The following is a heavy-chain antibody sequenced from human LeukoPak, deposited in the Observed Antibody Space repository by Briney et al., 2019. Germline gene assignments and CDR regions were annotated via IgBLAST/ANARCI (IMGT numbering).Heavy chain of an antibody. Sequence: SVKVSCKASGGTFSSYAISWVRQAPGQGLEWMGGIVPIFGTANYAQKFQGRVTITTDESTSTAYMELSSLRSEDTAVYYCARVPLAAAGTDWFDPWGQGTLVTVSS. CDR1: GGTFSSYA. CDR3: ARVPLAAAGTDWFDP. J-gene: IGHJ5*02. CDR2: IVPIFGTA. D-gene: IGHD6-13*01. V-gene: IGHV1-69*05.